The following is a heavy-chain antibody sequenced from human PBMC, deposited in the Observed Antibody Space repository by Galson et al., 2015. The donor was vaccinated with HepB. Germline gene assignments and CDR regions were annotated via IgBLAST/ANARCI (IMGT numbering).Heavy chain of an antibody. J-gene: IGHJ6*03. D-gene: IGHD6-13*01. Sequence: SLRLSCAASGFTFSSYGMHWVRQAPGKGLEWVAVISYDGSNKYYADSVKGRFTISRDNSKNTLYLQMNSLRAEDTAVYYCAKDPRGPYSSSWYVQYYYYYYMDVWGKGTTVTVSS. V-gene: IGHV3-30*18. CDR1: GFTFSSYG. CDR2: ISYDGSNK. CDR3: AKDPRGPYSSSWYVQYYYYYYMDV.